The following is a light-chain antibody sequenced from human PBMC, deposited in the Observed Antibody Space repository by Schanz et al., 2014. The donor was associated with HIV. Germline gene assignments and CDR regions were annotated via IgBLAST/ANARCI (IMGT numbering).Light chain of an antibody. J-gene: IGKJ4*01. CDR1: QSITKY. V-gene: IGKV1-39*01. CDR3: QQPASYPLT. CDR2: AAS. Sequence: DIQMTQSPSSLSASVGDRVTITCRASQSITKYLNWYQEKPGKAPELLIFAASRLQTGVTSRFSGSGSGTDFTLTISSLQPEDFATYYCQQPASYPLTFGGGTKVEVK.